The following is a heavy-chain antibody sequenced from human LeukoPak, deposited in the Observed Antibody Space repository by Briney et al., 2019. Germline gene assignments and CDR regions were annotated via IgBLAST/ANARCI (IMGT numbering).Heavy chain of an antibody. CDR2: IYSGGST. V-gene: IGHV3-66*02. CDR3: ARVFSKGIAVAGTQRGLGY. CDR1: GFTVSSNY. J-gene: IGHJ4*02. D-gene: IGHD6-19*01. Sequence: PGGSLRLSCAASGFTVSSNYMSWVRQAPGKGLEWVSIIYSGGSTYYTDSVKGRFTISRDNSKNTLYLHVDSLRAEDTAVYYCARVFSKGIAVAGTQRGLGYWGQGTLVTVSS.